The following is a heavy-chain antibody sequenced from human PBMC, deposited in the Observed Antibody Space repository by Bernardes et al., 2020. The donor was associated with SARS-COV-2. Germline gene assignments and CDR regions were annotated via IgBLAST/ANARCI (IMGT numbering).Heavy chain of an antibody. D-gene: IGHD2-21*01. Sequence: GGSLILSCEASGFTFSTYAMSWVRQAPGKGLEWVSTIGGSGDNTYYANFLKGRFTISRDNSKSTLYLRMNTLSAEDTAIYYCTSTPAYYGDFGTFHHWGQGTLVTVSS. J-gene: IGHJ1*01. CDR3: TSTPAYYGDFGTFHH. V-gene: IGHV3-23*01. CDR2: IGGSGDNT. CDR1: GFTFSTYA.